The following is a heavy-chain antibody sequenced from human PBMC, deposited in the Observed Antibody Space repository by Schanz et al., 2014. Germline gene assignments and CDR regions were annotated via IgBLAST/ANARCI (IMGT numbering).Heavy chain of an antibody. J-gene: IGHJ6*02. V-gene: IGHV3-33*06. D-gene: IGHD2-15*01. Sequence: VQLLESGGGLVQPGGSLRLSCVASGFTFSSYGMHWVRQAPGKGLEWVAAMSYDGSIKYYGDSVKGRFTISRDNSENTLYLQMNSLSADDTAVFYCAKGMGYCSGGTCYDYYYYGLDVWGQGTTVTVSS. CDR2: MSYDGSIK. CDR3: AKGMGYCSGGTCYDYYYYGLDV. CDR1: GFTFSSYG.